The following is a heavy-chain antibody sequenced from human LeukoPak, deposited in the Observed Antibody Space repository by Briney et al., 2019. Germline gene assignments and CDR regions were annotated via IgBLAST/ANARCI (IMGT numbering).Heavy chain of an antibody. CDR3: ARGSRVLLWFGPLTP. J-gene: IGHJ5*02. CDR2: ISYDGSNK. CDR1: GFTFSSYA. V-gene: IGHV3-30*04. D-gene: IGHD3-10*01. Sequence: GRSLRLSCAASGFTFSSYAMHWVRQVPGNGLEWVAVISYDGSNKYYADSVKGRFTISRDNSKNTLYLQMNSLRAEDTAVYYCARGSRVLLWFGPLTPWGQGTLVTVSS.